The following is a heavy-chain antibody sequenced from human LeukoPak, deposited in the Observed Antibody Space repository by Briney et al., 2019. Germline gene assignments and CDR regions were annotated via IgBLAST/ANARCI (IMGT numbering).Heavy chain of an antibody. J-gene: IGHJ4*02. Sequence: ASVKVSCKASGYTFTSYGISWVRQAPGQGLEWMGWISAYNGNTNYAQKLQGRVTMTTDTSTSTAYMELRSLRSDDTAVYYCARVDLGGLLMYYYDSSGYYDIDYWGQGTLVTVSS. D-gene: IGHD3-22*01. CDR2: ISAYNGNT. CDR1: GYTFTSYG. V-gene: IGHV1-18*01. CDR3: ARVDLGGLLMYYYDSSGYYDIDY.